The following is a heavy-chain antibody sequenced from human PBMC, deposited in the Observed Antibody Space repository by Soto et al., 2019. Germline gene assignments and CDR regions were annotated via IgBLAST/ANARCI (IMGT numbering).Heavy chain of an antibody. Sequence: SVQVSCKASGGTFSSYVISWVRQAPGQGLEWMGGIIPIFGTANYAQKFQGRVTITADESTSTAYMELSSLRSEDTAVYYCAREGFLDFWSGYYSNLGGPYYYYGMDVWGQGTTVTVSS. CDR3: AREGFLDFWSGYYSNLGGPYYYYGMDV. D-gene: IGHD3-3*01. J-gene: IGHJ6*02. CDR2: IIPIFGTA. V-gene: IGHV1-69*13. CDR1: GGTFSSYV.